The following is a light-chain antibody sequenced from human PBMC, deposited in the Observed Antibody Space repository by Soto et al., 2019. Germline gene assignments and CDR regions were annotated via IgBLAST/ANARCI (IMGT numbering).Light chain of an antibody. V-gene: IGLV2-23*02. CDR3: CSYAGSDTFV. CDR2: EVS. Sequence: QSALTQPASVSGSPGQSITISCTGTSRDVGSYNLVSWFQQHPGKAPQLMIYEVSKRPSGVSNRFSGSKSANTASLTISGLQADDEADYYCCSYAGSDTFVFGGGTQLTVL. J-gene: IGLJ2*01. CDR1: SRDVGSYNL.